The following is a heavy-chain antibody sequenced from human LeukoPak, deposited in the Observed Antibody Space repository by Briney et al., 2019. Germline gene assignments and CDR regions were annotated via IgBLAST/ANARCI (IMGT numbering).Heavy chain of an antibody. Sequence: GASVKVSCKASGYIFINYAIHWVRQAPGQRLEWMGWINGGNGYTKYSQNFQGRVTITRDTSASTAYTELSSLRSEDTAVYYCARDQSEDIRVDFDYWGQGTLVTVSS. CDR2: INGGNGYT. V-gene: IGHV1-3*01. CDR3: ARDQSEDIRVDFDY. J-gene: IGHJ4*02. D-gene: IGHD2-15*01. CDR1: GYIFINYA.